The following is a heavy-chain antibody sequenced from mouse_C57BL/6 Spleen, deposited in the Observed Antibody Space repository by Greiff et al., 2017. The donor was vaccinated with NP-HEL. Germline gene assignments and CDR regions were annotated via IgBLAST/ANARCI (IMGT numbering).Heavy chain of an antibody. J-gene: IGHJ4*01. V-gene: IGHV5-4*01. CDR3: ARENT. CDR1: GFTFSSYA. Sequence: EVHLVESGGGLVKPGGSLKLSCAASGFTFSSYAMSWVRQTPEKRLEWVATISDGGSYTYYPDNVKGRFTISRDNAKNNLYLQMSHLKSEDTAMYYCARENTWGQGTSVTVSS. CDR2: ISDGGSYT.